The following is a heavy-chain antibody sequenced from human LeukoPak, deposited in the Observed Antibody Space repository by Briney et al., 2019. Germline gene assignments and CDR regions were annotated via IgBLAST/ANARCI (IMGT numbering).Heavy chain of an antibody. V-gene: IGHV3-30*18. CDR1: GATISNAW. CDR2: ISYDGSNK. D-gene: IGHD6-13*01. Sequence: PGGSLRLSCAASGATISNAWMSWVRQAPDKGLEWVAVISYDGSNKYYADFVKGRFTISRDNSKNTLYLQMKSLRAEDTAVYYCAKDGAPAAAGTSDYYNGMDGWGQGTTVTVSS. CDR3: AKDGAPAAAGTSDYYNGMDG. J-gene: IGHJ6*02.